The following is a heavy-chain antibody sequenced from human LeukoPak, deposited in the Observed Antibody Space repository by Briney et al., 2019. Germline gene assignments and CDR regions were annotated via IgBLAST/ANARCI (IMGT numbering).Heavy chain of an antibody. CDR3: ARGWAYMDV. CDR1: GGSVSGDY. V-gene: IGHV4-4*07. CDR2: INTSGNI. J-gene: IGHJ6*03. Sequence: PSETLSLTCTVSGGSVSGDYWSWIRQPAGKGLEWIGRINTSGNINYNPSFKSRVTMSLDTSKNQFSLNLRSVTAADTAVYYCARGWAYMDVWGKGTTVTVSS. D-gene: IGHD1-26*01.